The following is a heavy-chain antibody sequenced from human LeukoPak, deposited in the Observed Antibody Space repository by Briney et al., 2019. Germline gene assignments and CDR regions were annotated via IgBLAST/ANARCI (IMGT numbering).Heavy chain of an antibody. V-gene: IGHV3-30*03. J-gene: IGHJ4*02. CDR1: GFTFSSYG. D-gene: IGHD6-13*01. Sequence: PGGSLRLSCAASGFTFSSYGMNWVRQAPGKGLEWVAVISYDGSNKYYADSVKGRSTISRDNSKNTLYLQMNSLRAEDTAVYYCASSLPRYSSSWYLFNYWGQGTLVTVSS. CDR3: ASSLPRYSSSWYLFNY. CDR2: ISYDGSNK.